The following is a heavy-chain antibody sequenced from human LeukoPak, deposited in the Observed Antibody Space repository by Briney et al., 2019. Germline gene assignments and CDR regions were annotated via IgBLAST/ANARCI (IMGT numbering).Heavy chain of an antibody. CDR1: GYSISSGYY. J-gene: IGHJ3*02. CDR3: ARVPNIVVVPAAKGEGAFDI. V-gene: IGHV4-38-2*02. Sequence: SSETLSLTCTVSGYSISSGYYWGWIRPPPGKGLEWIGSIYHSGSTYYNPSLKSRVTISVDTSKNQFSLKLSSVTAADTAVYYCARVPNIVVVPAAKGEGAFDIWGQGTMVTVSS. D-gene: IGHD2-2*01. CDR2: IYHSGST.